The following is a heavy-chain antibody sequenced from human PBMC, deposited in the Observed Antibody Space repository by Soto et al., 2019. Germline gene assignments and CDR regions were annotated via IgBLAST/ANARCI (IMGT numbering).Heavy chain of an antibody. D-gene: IGHD2-2*01. CDR1: GFTFSSYA. CDR3: ASDIGYCSSTSCYEKHYGYYYYYGMDV. CDR2: ISYDGSNK. V-gene: IGHV3-30-3*01. Sequence: TGGSLRLSCAASGFTFSSYAMHWVRQAPGKGLEWVAVISYDGSNKYYADSVKGRFTISRDNSKNTLYLQMNSLRAEDTAVYYCASDIGYCSSTSCYEKHYGYYYYYGMDVWGQGTTVTVSS. J-gene: IGHJ6*02.